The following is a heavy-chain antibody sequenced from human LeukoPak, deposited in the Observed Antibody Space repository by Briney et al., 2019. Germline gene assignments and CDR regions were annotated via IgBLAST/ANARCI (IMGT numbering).Heavy chain of an antibody. Sequence: ASVKVSCKTSGATFRSYDINWVRQAPGQGLEWLGRIIPNHGIANYGQKFQGRLTIIADKSTSTAYMELTSLTSGDTAVYYCAAGENGSSWPHWGQGTLVTVSS. CDR3: AAGENGSSWPH. CDR1: GATFRSYD. V-gene: IGHV1-69*04. D-gene: IGHD6-13*01. CDR2: IIPNHGIA. J-gene: IGHJ4*02.